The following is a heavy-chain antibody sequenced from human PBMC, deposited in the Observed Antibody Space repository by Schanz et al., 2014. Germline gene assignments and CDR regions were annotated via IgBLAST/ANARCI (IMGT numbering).Heavy chain of an antibody. CDR2: FIVDSGNT. D-gene: IGHD3-9*01. V-gene: IGHV3-23*01. Sequence: EVQLLESGGGLVRPGGSLRLSCAASGFTFSNYAMSWVRQAPGKGLEWVSGFIVDSGNTYYAGSVKGRFSISRDYSKNTLYLQMNSLRAEDTAVYYCAKQIHYDILTVTRNWGQGPLVTVSS. J-gene: IGHJ4*02. CDR3: AKQIHYDILTVTRN. CDR1: GFTFSNYA.